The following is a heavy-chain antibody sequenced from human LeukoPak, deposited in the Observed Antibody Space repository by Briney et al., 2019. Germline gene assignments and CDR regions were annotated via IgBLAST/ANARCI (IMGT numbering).Heavy chain of an antibody. CDR2: IYYSGSN. CDR1: GGSISSSSYY. J-gene: IGHJ4*02. V-gene: IGHV4-39*07. Sequence: PSETLSLTCTVSGGSISSSSYYWGWIRQPPGKGLEWIGSIYYSGSNYYNPSLKSRVTISVDTSKNQFSLKLTSVTAADTAVYYCARDARVQKWFGEVIMTTTYYFDDWGQGTLVTVSS. CDR3: ARDARVQKWFGEVIMTTTYYFDD. D-gene: IGHD3-10*01.